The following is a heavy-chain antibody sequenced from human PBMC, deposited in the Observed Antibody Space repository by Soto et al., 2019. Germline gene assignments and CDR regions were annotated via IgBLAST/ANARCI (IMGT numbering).Heavy chain of an antibody. CDR3: ASLYPYYFNY. J-gene: IGHJ4*02. D-gene: IGHD2-2*01. Sequence: GGSLRLSCAASGFTFSSYSMNWVRQAPGKGLEWVSSISSSSSYIYYADSVKGRFTISRDNAKSSLFLQMNSLRAEDTAVYFCASLYPYYFNYWGQGTLVTVSS. V-gene: IGHV3-21*04. CDR2: ISSSSSYI. CDR1: GFTFSSYS.